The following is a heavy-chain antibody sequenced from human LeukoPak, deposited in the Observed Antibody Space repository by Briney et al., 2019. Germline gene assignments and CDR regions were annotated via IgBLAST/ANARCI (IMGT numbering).Heavy chain of an antibody. CDR3: AKDSGYDWAYFDY. V-gene: IGHV3-48*04. CDR1: GFTFSSYS. CDR2: ISSSSSTI. J-gene: IGHJ4*02. Sequence: GGSLRLSCAASGFTFSSYSMNWVRQAPGKGLEWVSYISSSSSTIYYADSVKGRFTISRDNAKNSLHLQMNSLRAEDTAVYYCAKDSGYDWAYFDYWGQGTLVTVSS. D-gene: IGHD5-12*01.